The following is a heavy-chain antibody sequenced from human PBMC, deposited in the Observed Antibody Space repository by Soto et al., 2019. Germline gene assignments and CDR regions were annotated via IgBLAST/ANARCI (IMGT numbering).Heavy chain of an antibody. CDR3: AKVFSEQLVLFIPHYYGMDV. CDR1: GFTFSSYA. V-gene: IGHV3-23*01. CDR2: ISGSGGST. J-gene: IGHJ6*02. Sequence: GGSLRLSCAASGFTFSSYAMSWVRQAPGKGLEWVSAISGSGGSTYYADSVKGRFTISRDNSKNTLYLQMNSLRAEDTAVYYCAKVFSEQLVLFIPHYYGMDVWGQGTTVTVSS. D-gene: IGHD6-13*01.